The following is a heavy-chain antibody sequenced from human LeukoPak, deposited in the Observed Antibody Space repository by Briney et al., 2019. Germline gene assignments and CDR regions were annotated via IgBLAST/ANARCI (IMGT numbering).Heavy chain of an antibody. CDR2: IIPIFGTA. D-gene: IGHD6-6*01. J-gene: IGHJ4*02. Sequence: SVKVSCKASGVTFSSYAISWVRLAPGQGLEWMGGIIPIFGTANYAQKFQGRVTITTDESTSTAYMELSSLRSEDTAVYYCASPRAARKAAFDYWGQGTLVTVSS. V-gene: IGHV1-69*05. CDR3: ASPRAARKAAFDY. CDR1: GVTFSSYA.